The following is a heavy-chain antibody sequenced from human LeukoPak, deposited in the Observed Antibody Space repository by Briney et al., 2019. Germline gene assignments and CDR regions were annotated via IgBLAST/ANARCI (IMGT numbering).Heavy chain of an antibody. D-gene: IGHD3-3*01. Sequence: ASVTVSCTASGYTFTSYAMNWVRQAPGQGLEWMGWINTNTGNPTYAQGFTGRFVFSLDTSVSTAYLQISSLKAEDTAVYYCARSGHTYYDFWSGYYPFDYYYYGMDVWGQGTTVTVSS. CDR1: GYTFTSYA. J-gene: IGHJ6*02. CDR2: INTNTGNP. CDR3: ARSGHTYYDFWSGYYPFDYYYYGMDV. V-gene: IGHV7-4-1*02.